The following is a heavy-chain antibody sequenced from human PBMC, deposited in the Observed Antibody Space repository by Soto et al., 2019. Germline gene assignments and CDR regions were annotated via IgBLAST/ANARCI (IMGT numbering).Heavy chain of an antibody. J-gene: IGHJ4*02. D-gene: IGHD6-19*01. CDR1: GYTFTNYA. CDR3: ARGIAVPVDPDS. CDR2: INAGNGNT. V-gene: IGHV1-3*01. Sequence: QVQLVQSGAEVKKPGASVKVSCKASGYTFTNYAMHWVRQAPGQRLEWMGWINAGNGNTKYSQKFQGRVTITRDTSASTAYMELSSLRSEDTAVYYCARGIAVPVDPDSWGQGTLVTVSP.